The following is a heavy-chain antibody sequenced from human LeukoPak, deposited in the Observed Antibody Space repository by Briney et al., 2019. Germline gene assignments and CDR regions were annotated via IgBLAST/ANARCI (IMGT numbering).Heavy chain of an antibody. D-gene: IGHD1-26*01. Sequence: GGSLRLSCAASGFTFANSWMAWVRQAPGKGLEGVANIKQDGSAKHYADSLKGRFTISRDNPKNSLFLQMNNLRADDTAIYYCTRDTIGSLDYWGQGILVTVAS. CDR3: TRDTIGSLDY. CDR2: IKQDGSAK. J-gene: IGHJ4*02. V-gene: IGHV3-7*01. CDR1: GFTFANSW.